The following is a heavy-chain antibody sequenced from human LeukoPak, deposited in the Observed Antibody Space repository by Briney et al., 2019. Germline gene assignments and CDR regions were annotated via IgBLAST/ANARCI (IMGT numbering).Heavy chain of an antibody. D-gene: IGHD1-26*01. J-gene: IGHJ4*02. CDR3: ARQGDVGSYPFDL. V-gene: IGHV4-39*07. CDR2: LSYTGTT. Sequence: SETLSLTCTVSGGSISSGGYYWSWIRQPPGKGLEWIGSLSYTGTTYFNPSLESRLTLSVDTSRIHFSLKLNSVTAADTAVYYCARQGDVGSYPFDLWGQGTLVIVSS. CDR1: GGSISSGGYY.